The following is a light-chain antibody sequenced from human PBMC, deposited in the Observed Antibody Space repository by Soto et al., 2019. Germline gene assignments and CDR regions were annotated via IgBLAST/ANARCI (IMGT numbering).Light chain of an antibody. CDR3: QQRSNWPPEVT. Sequence: EIVLTQSPATLSLSPGERATLSCRARRSVSSYLDWYQQKPGQAPRLLIYDPSNRATGIPARFCGSGSGTDFTLTISSLEPEDFAVYYCQQRSNWPPEVTFGPGTKVDIK. J-gene: IGKJ3*01. CDR2: DPS. CDR1: RSVSSY. V-gene: IGKV3-11*01.